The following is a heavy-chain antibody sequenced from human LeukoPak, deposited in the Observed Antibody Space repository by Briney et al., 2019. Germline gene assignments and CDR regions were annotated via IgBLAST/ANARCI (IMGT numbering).Heavy chain of an antibody. CDR2: ISGSGGST. D-gene: IGHD2-15*01. CDR1: GFTFSSYA. V-gene: IGHV3-23*01. Sequence: GGSLRLSCAASGFTFSSYAMSWVRQAPGKGLEGVSAISGSGGSTYYAASVKGRFAISRDNSKNTLYLQMNSLRAEDTAVYYCAKGRTPRVVVVAATLDGFDYWGQGTLVTVSS. J-gene: IGHJ4*02. CDR3: AKGRTPRVVVVAATLDGFDY.